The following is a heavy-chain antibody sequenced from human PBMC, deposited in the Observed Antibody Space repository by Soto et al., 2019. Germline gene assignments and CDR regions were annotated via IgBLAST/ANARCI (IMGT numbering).Heavy chain of an antibody. CDR2: MTGDGRTT. CDR3: ATAEVDY. V-gene: IGHV3-74*03. J-gene: IGHJ4*02. CDR1: GFTFGDYW. Sequence: GGSLRLSCAASGFTFGDYWMHWLRQPPGKGPEWVSRMTGDGRTTQYADSVKGRFTASSDNAKSTLYLQMNSLRAEDTAVYYCATAEVDYWGTGTLVTV.